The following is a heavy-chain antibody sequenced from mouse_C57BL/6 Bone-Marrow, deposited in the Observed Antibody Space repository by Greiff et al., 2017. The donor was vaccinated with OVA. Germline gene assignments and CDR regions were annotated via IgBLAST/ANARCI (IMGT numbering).Heavy chain of an antibody. CDR3: ARDDYYWYFVV. Sequence: EVNVVESGGGLVQSGRSLRLSCATSGFTFSDFYMEWVRQAPGKGLEWIAASRNKANDYTTEYSASVKGRFIVSRDTSQSILYLQMNALRAEDTAIYYCARDDYYWYFVVWGTGTTVTVSS. V-gene: IGHV7-1*01. CDR2: SRNKANDYTT. CDR1: GFTFSDFY. J-gene: IGHJ1*03.